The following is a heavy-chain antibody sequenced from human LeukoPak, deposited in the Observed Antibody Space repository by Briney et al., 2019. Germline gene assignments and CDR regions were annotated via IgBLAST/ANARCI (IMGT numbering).Heavy chain of an antibody. CDR3: AREGYSRSWFDP. J-gene: IGHJ5*02. V-gene: IGHV1-2*02. Sequence: ASVKVSCKASGYTFTGYYMHWVRQAPGQGLEWMGWINPNSGGTNYAQKFQGRVTMTRDTSVSTAYMELSRLRSDDTAVYYCAREGYSRSWFDPWGQGTLVTVSS. D-gene: IGHD5-18*01. CDR1: GYTFTGYY. CDR2: INPNSGGT.